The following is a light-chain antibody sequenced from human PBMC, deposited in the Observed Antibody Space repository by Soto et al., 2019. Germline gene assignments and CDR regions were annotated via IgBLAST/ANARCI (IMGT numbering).Light chain of an antibody. CDR1: QGISSY. V-gene: IGKV1-8*01. CDR2: AAS. J-gene: IGKJ3*01. CDR3: QQYYSYPSVT. Sequence: AIRMTQSPSSFSASTGDRVTITCRASQGISSYLAWYQQKPGKAPKLLIYAASTLQSGVPSRFIGSGSGTDFTLTISCLQSEDFATDYCQQYYSYPSVTFGPGTKVDIK.